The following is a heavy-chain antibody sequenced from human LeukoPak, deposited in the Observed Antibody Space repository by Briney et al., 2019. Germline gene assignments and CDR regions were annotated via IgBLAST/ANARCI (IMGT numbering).Heavy chain of an antibody. CDR2: ISYDGNNK. D-gene: IGHD6-13*01. CDR3: AKDRSDRKYSSSWDCYYYGMDV. CDR1: GFTFSSYA. Sequence: GRSLRLSCAASGFTFSSYAMHWVRQAPGKGLEWVAVISYDGNNKYYADSVKGRFTISRDNSKNTLYLQMNSLRAEDTAVFYCAKDRSDRKYSSSWDCYYYGMDVWGQGTTVTVSS. V-gene: IGHV3-30-3*01. J-gene: IGHJ6*02.